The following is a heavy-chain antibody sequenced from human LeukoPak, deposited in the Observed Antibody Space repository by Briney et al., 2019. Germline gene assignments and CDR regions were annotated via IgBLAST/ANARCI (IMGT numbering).Heavy chain of an antibody. Sequence: GGSLRLSCAASGFTFSNAWMSWVRQAPGKGLEWVGRIKSKTDGGTTDYAAPVKGRFTISRDDSKNTLYLQMNSLKTEDTAVYYCTTESGEVWFGEHAFNIWGQGKMVTVSS. CDR3: TTESGEVWFGEHAFNI. V-gene: IGHV3-15*01. CDR2: IKSKTDGGTT. J-gene: IGHJ3*02. CDR1: GFTFSNAW. D-gene: IGHD3-10*01.